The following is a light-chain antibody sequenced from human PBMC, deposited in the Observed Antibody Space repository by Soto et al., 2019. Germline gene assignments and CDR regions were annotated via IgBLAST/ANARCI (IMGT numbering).Light chain of an antibody. J-gene: IGKJ4*01. Sequence: EIVMTQSPATLSVSPGERATLSCRASQSVSSNLAWYQQKPGQAPRLLIYGASTRATGIPARFSGSGSGTEFTLTISSLQSEDFAVYYCQHYNHFLTFGGGTKVEIK. V-gene: IGKV3-15*01. CDR3: QHYNHFLT. CDR1: QSVSSN. CDR2: GAS.